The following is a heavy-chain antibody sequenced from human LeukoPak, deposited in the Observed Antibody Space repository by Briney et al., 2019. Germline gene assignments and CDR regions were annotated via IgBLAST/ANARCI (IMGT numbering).Heavy chain of an antibody. J-gene: IGHJ4*02. Sequence: GASVKVSCKASGYTFIEYNMYWVRQAPGQGLEWMGWINPNSGGTNYAQKFQGRVTMTRDTSISTAYMELSRLRSDDTAVYYCARGVGATDFDYWGQGTLVTVSS. V-gene: IGHV1-2*02. CDR2: INPNSGGT. CDR3: ARGVGATDFDY. CDR1: GYTFIEYN. D-gene: IGHD1-26*01.